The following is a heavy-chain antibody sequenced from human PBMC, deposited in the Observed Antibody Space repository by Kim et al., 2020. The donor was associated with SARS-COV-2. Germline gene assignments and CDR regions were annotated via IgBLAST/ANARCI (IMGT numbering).Heavy chain of an antibody. CDR3: ARDGDSSGRSDY. D-gene: IGHD3-22*01. V-gene: IGHV3-33*05. Sequence: GGSLRLSCAASGFTFSSYGMHWVRQAPGKGLERVAVISYDGSTKYYADSVKGRFTISRDNSKNTLYLQMNSLRAEDTAVYYCARDGDSSGRSDYRGQGTLVTVSS. J-gene: IGHJ4*02. CDR1: GFTFSSYG. CDR2: ISYDGSTK.